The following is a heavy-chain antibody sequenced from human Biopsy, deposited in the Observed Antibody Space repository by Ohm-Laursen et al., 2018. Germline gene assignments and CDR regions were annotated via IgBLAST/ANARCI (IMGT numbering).Heavy chain of an antibody. D-gene: IGHD2/OR15-2a*01. V-gene: IGHV4-59*01. J-gene: IGHJ6*02. Sequence: GTLSLTCTVSGGSMSSYYWTWIRQPPGKGLEWIGYIYNSGSTNYNPSLKSRVTISVAVDTSKSQFSLRLSSATAADTAVYYCARATNSTGWPYYYFYGMDVWGQGTTVTVSS. CDR1: GGSMSSYY. CDR3: ARATNSTGWPYYYFYGMDV. CDR2: IYNSGST.